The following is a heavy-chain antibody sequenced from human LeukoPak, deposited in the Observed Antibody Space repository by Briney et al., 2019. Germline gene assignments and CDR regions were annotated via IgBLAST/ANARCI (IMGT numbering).Heavy chain of an antibody. CDR2: IRYDGSNK. CDR3: ARDPTWWLRFAYFDY. CDR1: GFTFSSYG. Sequence: GGSLRLSCAASGFTFSSYGMHWVRQAPGKGLEWVAFIRYDGSNKYYADSVKGRFTISRDNSKNTLYLQMNSLRAEDTAVYYCARDPTWWLRFAYFDYWGQGTLVTVSS. J-gene: IGHJ4*02. D-gene: IGHD5-12*01. V-gene: IGHV3-30*02.